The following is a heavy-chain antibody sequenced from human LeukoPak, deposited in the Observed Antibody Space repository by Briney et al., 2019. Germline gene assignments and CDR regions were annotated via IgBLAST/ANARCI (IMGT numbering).Heavy chain of an antibody. Sequence: GGSLRLSCAASGNYWMHWVRQAPGKGLVWVSHINSDGSWTSYADSVKGRFTISKDNAKNTVYLQMNNLRAEDTAVHYCVSFYEAYWGRGTLVTVSS. D-gene: IGHD2/OR15-2a*01. CDR3: VSFYEAY. J-gene: IGHJ4*02. V-gene: IGHV3-74*01. CDR2: INSDGSWT. CDR1: GNYW.